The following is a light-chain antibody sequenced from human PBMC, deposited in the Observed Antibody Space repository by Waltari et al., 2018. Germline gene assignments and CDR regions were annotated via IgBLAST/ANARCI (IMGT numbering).Light chain of an antibody. J-gene: IGKJ1*01. CDR2: GAS. CDR3: QHYLRLPVT. Sequence: EIVLTQSPGTLSLSLGERATVSCRASQSFSRALAWYQQKPGQAPRLLIYGASTRATGIPDRFSCSGSCTDFSLTISRLEPDDFAVYYCQHYLRLPVTFGQGTTVEI. V-gene: IGKV3-20*01. CDR1: QSFSRA.